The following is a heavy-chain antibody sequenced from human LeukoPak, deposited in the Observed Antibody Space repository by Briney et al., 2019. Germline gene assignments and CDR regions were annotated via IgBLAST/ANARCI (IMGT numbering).Heavy chain of an antibody. CDR2: IHYSGST. Sequence: SETLSLTCTVSGGSMSSSGYYWGWIRQSPGKGLEWIGSIHYSGSTYYNPSLKSRVTISLDTSKNQFSLKLSSVTAADTAVYFCARGPYSYDSSGAFDIWGQGTMVTVSS. D-gene: IGHD3-22*01. J-gene: IGHJ3*02. CDR3: ARGPYSYDSSGAFDI. V-gene: IGHV4-39*01. CDR1: GGSMSSSGYY.